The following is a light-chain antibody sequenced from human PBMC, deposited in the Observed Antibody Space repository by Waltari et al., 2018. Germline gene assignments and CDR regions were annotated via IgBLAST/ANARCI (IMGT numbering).Light chain of an antibody. Sequence: QSALTQPPSASGSPGQSVTIPCSGTNSDIGTYNYVSRFQKHPGRAPKLIILDVPKRPSGVPDRLSGSKSGNTASLTISGLRAEDEAEYYCCSYAGSYTWVFGGGTKLTVV. J-gene: IGLJ3*02. CDR3: CSYAGSYTWV. CDR1: NSDIGTYNY. V-gene: IGLV2-11*01. CDR2: DVP.